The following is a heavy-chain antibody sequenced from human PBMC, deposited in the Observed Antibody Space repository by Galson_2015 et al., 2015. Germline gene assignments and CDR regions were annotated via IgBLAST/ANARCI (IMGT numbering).Heavy chain of an antibody. Sequence: ANIIQDGSEKYYVDSVKGRFSISRDNAKNSLYLQMNSLRAEDTAVYYCATSNGPASDYWGQGTLVTVSS. CDR2: IIQDGSEK. CDR3: ATSNGPASDY. V-gene: IGHV3-7*01. J-gene: IGHJ4*02. D-gene: IGHD2-2*01.